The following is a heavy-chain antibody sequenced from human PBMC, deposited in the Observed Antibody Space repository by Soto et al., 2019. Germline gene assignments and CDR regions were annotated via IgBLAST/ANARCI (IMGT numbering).Heavy chain of an antibody. V-gene: IGHV3-30*18. J-gene: IGHJ6*02. CDR3: VKDGSSGWPYFYDMDV. CDR1: GFTFSSYG. D-gene: IGHD6-19*01. CDR2: ISYDGRNK. Sequence: VQLVESGGGMGQPGGSLRLSCAASGFTFSSYGMHWVRQAPGKGLEWVAVISYDGRNKYYADAVKGRFTISRDNSKNTLYLQMSSLRAEDTAVYYCVKDGSSGWPYFYDMDVWGQGTTVTVSS.